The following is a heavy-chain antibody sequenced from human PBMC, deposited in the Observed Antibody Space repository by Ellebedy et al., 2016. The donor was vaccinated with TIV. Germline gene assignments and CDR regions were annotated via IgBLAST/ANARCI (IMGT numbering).Heavy chain of an antibody. CDR3: ARGGKLWNTAMVDDAFDI. Sequence: SETLSLTCTVSGASISNSGYYWAWIRQPPGKKLEWIGSIYNSGATYYNPSLESRVTISVDPSQNQFSLELTYVTAADTAVYYCARGGKLWNTAMVDDAFDIWGQGTMVTVSS. J-gene: IGHJ3*02. CDR1: GASISNSGYY. CDR2: IYNSGAT. V-gene: IGHV4-39*01. D-gene: IGHD5-18*01.